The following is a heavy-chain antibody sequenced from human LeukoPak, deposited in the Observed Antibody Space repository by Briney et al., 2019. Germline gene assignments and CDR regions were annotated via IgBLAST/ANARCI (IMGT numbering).Heavy chain of an antibody. J-gene: IGHJ5*02. CDR2: IHYSGIT. V-gene: IGHV4-59*01. D-gene: IGHD3-22*01. Sequence: SETLSLTCTVSGGSISSYYWSWIRQPPGKGLEWIGYIHYSGITNYNPSLKSRVTISVDTSKNQFSLNLSSVTAADTAVYYCASLTSDSRGFYAPWGQGTLVTVSS. CDR1: GGSISSYY. CDR3: ASLTSDSRGFYAP.